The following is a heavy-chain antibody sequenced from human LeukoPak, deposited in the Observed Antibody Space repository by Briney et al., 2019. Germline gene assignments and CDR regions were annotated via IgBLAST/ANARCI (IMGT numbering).Heavy chain of an antibody. CDR1: GFIFSSHG. CDR2: ISGSGGST. J-gene: IGHJ5*02. CDR3: AKDRVRFVPWFDP. D-gene: IGHD3-10*01. Sequence: GGTLRLSCAASGFIFSSHGMSWVRQAPGKGLEWVSAISGSGGSTYYADSVKGRFTISRDNSKNTLYLQMNSLRAEDTAVYYCAKDRVRFVPWFDPWGQGTLVTVSS. V-gene: IGHV3-23*01.